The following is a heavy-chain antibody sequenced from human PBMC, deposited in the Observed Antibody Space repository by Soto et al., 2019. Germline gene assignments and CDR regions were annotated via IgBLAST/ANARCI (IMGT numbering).Heavy chain of an antibody. V-gene: IGHV4-34*01. J-gene: IGHJ5*02. CDR1: GGSFSGYY. CDR3: AREGARLGYCSGGSCPTRGHWFDP. CDR2: INHSGST. Sequence: SETLSLTCAVYGGSFSGYYWSWIRQPPGKGLEWIGEINHSGSTNYNPSLKSRVTISVDTSKNQFSLKLSSVTAADTAVYYCAREGARLGYCSGGSCPTRGHWFDPWGQGTLVTVSS. D-gene: IGHD2-15*01.